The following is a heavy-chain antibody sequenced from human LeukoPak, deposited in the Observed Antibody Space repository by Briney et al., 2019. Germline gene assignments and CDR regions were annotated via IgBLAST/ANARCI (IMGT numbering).Heavy chain of an antibody. CDR3: ARESNLFGVADDAFDI. J-gene: IGHJ3*02. D-gene: IGHD3-3*01. CDR1: GGSFSGCY. Sequence: SETLSLTCAVYGGSFSGCYWSWIRQPPGKGLEWIGEINHSGSTNYNPSLKSRVTISVDTSKNQFSLKLSSVTAADTAVYYCARESNLFGVADDAFDIWGQGTMVTVSS. V-gene: IGHV4-34*01. CDR2: INHSGST.